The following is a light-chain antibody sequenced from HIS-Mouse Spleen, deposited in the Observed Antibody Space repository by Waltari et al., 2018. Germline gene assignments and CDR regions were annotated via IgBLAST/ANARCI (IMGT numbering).Light chain of an antibody. CDR1: SSNTGSNY. CDR2: RNN. Sequence: QSVLTQPPSASGTPGQRVTISCSGSSSNTGSNYVYWYQQPPGPAPKLLIYRNNQRPSGVPDRFSGSKSGTSASLAISGLRSEDEADYYCAAWDDSLSGYVFGTGTKVTVL. J-gene: IGLJ1*01. V-gene: IGLV1-47*01. CDR3: AAWDDSLSGYV.